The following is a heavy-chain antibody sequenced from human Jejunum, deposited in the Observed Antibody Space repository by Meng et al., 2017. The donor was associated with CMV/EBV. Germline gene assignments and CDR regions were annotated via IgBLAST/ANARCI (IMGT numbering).Heavy chain of an antibody. Sequence: EVQLLESGGDLVQPGGSLRLSCAASGFTFSNFGMNGVRQAPGKGLEWVSYISGSGSNTDYADSVKGRFTISRDNSKNTLYLQMNNLRAEDTAVYYCATEDWNADYWGQGTLVTVSS. CDR1: GFTFSNFG. D-gene: IGHD1-1*01. CDR3: ATEDWNADY. J-gene: IGHJ4*02. CDR2: ISGSGSNT. V-gene: IGHV3-23*01.